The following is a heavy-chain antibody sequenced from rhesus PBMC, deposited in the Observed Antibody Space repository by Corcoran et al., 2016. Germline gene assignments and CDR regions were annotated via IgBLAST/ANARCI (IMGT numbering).Heavy chain of an antibody. D-gene: IGHD2-21*01. V-gene: IGHV3-30*02. Sequence: EVQLGESGPGLVQPGGSLRLACAVSGFTFSNSWRSWVSRAPGRGLEWVSRSKRNRDCATSDYPSSVKGRITISRDDSKNTLYLQMNSLKTEDTAVYYCTTWGVMWFFDYWGQGVLVTVSS. J-gene: IGHJ4*01. CDR1: GFTFSNSW. CDR3: TTWGVMWFFDY. CDR2: SKRNRDCATS.